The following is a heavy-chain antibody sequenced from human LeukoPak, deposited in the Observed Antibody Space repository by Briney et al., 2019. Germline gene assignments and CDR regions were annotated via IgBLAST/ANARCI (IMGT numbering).Heavy chain of an antibody. CDR1: GYTFTGYY. Sequence: ASVKVSCKASGYTFTGYYMHRVRQAPGQGLEWMGWINPNSGGTNYAQKFQGRVTMTRDTSISTAYMELSRLRSDDTAVYHCARGGYYYRDAFDIWGQGTMVTVSS. CDR3: ARGGYYYRDAFDI. V-gene: IGHV1-2*02. D-gene: IGHD3-22*01. J-gene: IGHJ3*02. CDR2: INPNSGGT.